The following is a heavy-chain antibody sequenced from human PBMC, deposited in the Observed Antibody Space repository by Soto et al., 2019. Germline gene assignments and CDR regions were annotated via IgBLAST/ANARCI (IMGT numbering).Heavy chain of an antibody. Sequence: QVQLQQWGAGLLKPSETLSLTCAVYGGSFSGYYWSWIRQPPGKGLEWIGEINHSGSTNYNPSLKSRVTISVDTSNNQYSLKQSSVTAADTAVYYCARGGAAARTSGYFDYWGQGTLVTVSS. CDR2: INHSGST. J-gene: IGHJ4*02. CDR3: ARGGAAARTSGYFDY. D-gene: IGHD6-13*01. V-gene: IGHV4-34*01. CDR1: GGSFSGYY.